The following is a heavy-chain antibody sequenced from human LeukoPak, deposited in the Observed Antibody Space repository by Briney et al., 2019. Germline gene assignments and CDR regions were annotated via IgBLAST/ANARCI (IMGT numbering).Heavy chain of an antibody. CDR2: ISSSGTSI. CDR3: ARDGGSTTSDY. Sequence: GGSLRLSCAASGFTFSSYSMNWVRQAPEKGLEWVSYISSSGTSIYYADSVRGRFTISRDNAKNSLFLQMNSLRAEDTAVYYCARDGGSTTSDYWGQGTLVTVSS. V-gene: IGHV3-48*04. J-gene: IGHJ4*02. CDR1: GFTFSSYS. D-gene: IGHD1-26*01.